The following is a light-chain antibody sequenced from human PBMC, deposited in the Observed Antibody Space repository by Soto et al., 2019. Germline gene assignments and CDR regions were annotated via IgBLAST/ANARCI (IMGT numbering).Light chain of an antibody. CDR2: QAS. Sequence: DIQMSQSPSTLSASVGDRVIITCRASQSINNCLAWYQQKPGKAPKLLIYQASTLESGVPSRFSGSGSGTEFTLTIRSLQPDDFATYYCQQCDSYWTFGQGTKVEIK. CDR1: QSINNC. CDR3: QQCDSYWT. V-gene: IGKV1-5*03. J-gene: IGKJ1*01.